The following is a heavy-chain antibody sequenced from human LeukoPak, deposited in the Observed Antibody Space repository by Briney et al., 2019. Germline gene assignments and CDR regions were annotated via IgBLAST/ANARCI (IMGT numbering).Heavy chain of an antibody. CDR1: GYTFTSYG. D-gene: IGHD2-2*01. CDR2: ISAYNGNT. Sequence: ASVKVSCKASGYTFTSYGISWVRQAPGQGLEWMGWISAYNGNTNYAQKLQGRVTMTTDTSTSTAYMELRSLRSDDTAMYYCARRGIVVVPAAKQGNYYYYMDVWGKGTTVTVSS. V-gene: IGHV1-18*01. J-gene: IGHJ6*03. CDR3: ARRGIVVVPAAKQGNYYYYMDV.